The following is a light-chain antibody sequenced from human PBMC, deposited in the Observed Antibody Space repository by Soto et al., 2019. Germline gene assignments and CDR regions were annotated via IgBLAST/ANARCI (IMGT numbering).Light chain of an antibody. CDR1: SSDVGAYNY. V-gene: IGLV2-11*01. J-gene: IGLJ2*01. CDR3: CSYAGSYTFVV. CDR2: DVS. Sequence: QSALTQPRSVSGSPGQSVTISCTGTSSDVGAYNYVSWYQQRPGKAPKLMISDVSNRPSGVPDRFSGSKSGNTASLTISGLQAEDEADYYCCSYAGSYTFVVFGGGTKLTVL.